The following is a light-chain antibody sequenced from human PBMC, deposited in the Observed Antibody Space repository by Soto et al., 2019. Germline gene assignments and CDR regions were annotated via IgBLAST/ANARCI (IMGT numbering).Light chain of an antibody. J-gene: IGKJ5*01. V-gene: IGKV3-11*01. CDR2: DAS. CDR1: HSVSNY. CDR3: QHRSKWPPT. Sequence: DIVLTQSPATLSLSPGERATLSCRASHSVSNYITWYQQRPGQAPRLLMYDASNRATGIPARFSGRGSGTDFTLIISSLEPEDFAVYFCQHRSKWPPTFGQGTRLEIK.